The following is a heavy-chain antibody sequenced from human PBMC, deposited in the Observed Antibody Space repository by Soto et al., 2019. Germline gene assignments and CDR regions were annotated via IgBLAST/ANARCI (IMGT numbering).Heavy chain of an antibody. J-gene: IGHJ5*02. D-gene: IGHD3-3*01. Sequence: SETLSLTWTVSGGYISSGGYYWSWIKQQPGKGLEWIGYIYYSGSTYYNPSLKSRVTISVDTSKNQFSLKLSSVTAADTAVYYCARDSRPAYYDFWSGQNWFDPWGQGTLVTVSS. CDR3: ARDSRPAYYDFWSGQNWFDP. CDR1: GGYISSGGYY. V-gene: IGHV4-61*08. CDR2: IYYSGST.